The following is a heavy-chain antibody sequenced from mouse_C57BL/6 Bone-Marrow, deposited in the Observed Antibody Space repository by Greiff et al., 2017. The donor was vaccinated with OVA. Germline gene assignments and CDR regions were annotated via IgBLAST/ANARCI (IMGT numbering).Heavy chain of an antibody. J-gene: IGHJ4*01. V-gene: IGHV1-64*01. D-gene: IGHD1-1*01. CDR1: GYTFTSYW. CDR2: IHPNSGST. Sequence: QVQLQQPGAELVKPGASVKLSCKASGYTFTSYWMHWVKQRPGQGLEWIGMIHPNSGSTNYNEKFKRKATLTVDKSSSTAYMQLSSLTSEDSAVYYCAREDYGSSYALYAMDYWGQGTSVTVSS. CDR3: AREDYGSSYALYAMDY.